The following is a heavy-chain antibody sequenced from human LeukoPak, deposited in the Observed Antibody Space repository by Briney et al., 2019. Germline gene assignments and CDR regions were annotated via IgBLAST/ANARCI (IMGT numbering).Heavy chain of an antibody. V-gene: IGHV4-34*01. J-gene: IGHJ4*02. CDR1: GGSFSGYY. Sequence: SETLSLTCAVYGGSFSGYYWSRIRQPPGKGLEWLGEINHSGSTNYNPSLKSRVTISVDTSKNQFSLKLSSVTAADTAVYYCAIKRGWLVRSPIDYWGQGTLVTVSS. CDR2: INHSGST. D-gene: IGHD6-19*01. CDR3: AIKRGWLVRSPIDY.